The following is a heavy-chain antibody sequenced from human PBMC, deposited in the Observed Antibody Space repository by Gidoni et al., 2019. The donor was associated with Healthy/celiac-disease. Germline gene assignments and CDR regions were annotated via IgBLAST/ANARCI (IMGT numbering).Heavy chain of an antibody. J-gene: IGHJ4*02. D-gene: IGHD3-3*01. V-gene: IGHV3-23*01. Sequence: EVQRLESGGGLVQPGGSLRLSCAAAGFTFSSYAMSWVRQAPGRGLELVSAISGSGGSTYYADSVKGRFTISRDNSKNTLYLQMNSLRAEDTAVYYCAKVPDYDFWSGYSYWGQGTLVTVSS. CDR2: ISGSGGST. CDR3: AKVPDYDFWSGYSY. CDR1: GFTFSSYA.